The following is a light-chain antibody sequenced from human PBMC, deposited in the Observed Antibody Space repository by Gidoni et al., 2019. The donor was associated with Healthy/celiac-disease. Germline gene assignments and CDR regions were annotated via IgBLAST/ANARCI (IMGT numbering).Light chain of an antibody. V-gene: IGKV4-1*01. Sequence: DIVVTQPPDSLAVSLGERATINCKSSQRVLSNSNNKNYLAWYQQKPGQPPKLLIYWASNRASGVPDRFSGSGSGTDFTLTISSLQAEDVAVYYCQQYYSTPLTFXGXTKVEIK. J-gene: IGKJ4*01. CDR2: WAS. CDR1: QRVLSNSNNKNY. CDR3: QQYYSTPLT.